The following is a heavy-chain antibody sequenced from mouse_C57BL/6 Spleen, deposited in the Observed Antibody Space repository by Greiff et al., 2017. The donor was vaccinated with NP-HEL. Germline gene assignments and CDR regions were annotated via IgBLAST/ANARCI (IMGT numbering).Heavy chain of an antibody. CDR3: TTGRGGYAMDY. V-gene: IGHV14-4*01. CDR2: IDPENGDT. J-gene: IGHJ4*01. Sequence: EVKLVESGAELVRPGASVKLSCTASGFNIKDDYMHWVKQRPEQGLEWIGWIDPENGDTEYASKFQGKATITADTSSNTAYLQLSSLTSEDTAVYYCTTGRGGYAMDYWGQGTSVTVSS. CDR1: GFNIKDDY.